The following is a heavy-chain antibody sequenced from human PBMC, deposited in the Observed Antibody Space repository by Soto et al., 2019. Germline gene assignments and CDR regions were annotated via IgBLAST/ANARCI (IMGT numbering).Heavy chain of an antibody. J-gene: IGHJ6*03. D-gene: IGHD3-10*01. CDR2: ISSSSSYI. V-gene: IGHV3-21*01. CDR3: ARDRYYYGSGSYCMDV. Sequence: PGGSLRLSCAASGFTFSSYSMNWVRQAPGKGLEWVSSISSSSSYIYYADSVKGRFTISRDNAKNSLYLQMNSLRAEDTAVYYCARDRYYYGSGSYCMDVWGKGTTVTVSS. CDR1: GFTFSSYS.